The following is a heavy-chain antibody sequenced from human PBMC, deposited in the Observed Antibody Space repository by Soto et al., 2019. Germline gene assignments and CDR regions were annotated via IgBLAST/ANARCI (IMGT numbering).Heavy chain of an antibody. V-gene: IGHV3-30*18. Sequence: VQLVESGGGVVQPGRSLRLSCAASGFTFSDYAMHWGRQAPGKGLEWVAVVSNDGRNTHYADSVKGRFTISRDSSKNTVSLEMTSLRAEDTAVYYCAKGGRQWLVTSDFNYWGQGALVTVSS. CDR3: AKGGRQWLVTSDFNY. CDR2: VSNDGRNT. CDR1: GFTFSDYA. D-gene: IGHD6-19*01. J-gene: IGHJ4*02.